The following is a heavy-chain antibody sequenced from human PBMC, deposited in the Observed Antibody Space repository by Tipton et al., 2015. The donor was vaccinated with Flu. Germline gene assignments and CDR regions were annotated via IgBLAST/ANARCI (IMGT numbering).Heavy chain of an antibody. CDR2: IIPVFGTA. Sequence: QLVQSGAEVKKPGSSVKVSCKASGGSFSNYVFSWVRQAPGQGLEWMGAIIPVFGTANYAQKFQGRVTITADKFTSTAYMELSSLRSEDTAVYYCARSADGIYSGGYDYWGQGTLVTVSS. V-gene: IGHV1-69*06. J-gene: IGHJ4*02. CDR3: ARSADGIYSGGYDY. CDR1: GGSFSNYV. D-gene: IGHD6-19*01.